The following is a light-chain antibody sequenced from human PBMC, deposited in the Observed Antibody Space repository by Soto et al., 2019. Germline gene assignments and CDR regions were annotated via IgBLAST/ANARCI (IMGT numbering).Light chain of an antibody. CDR2: WAS. J-gene: IGKJ2*01. CDR1: QSVLYSSNNKNY. CDR3: QQYYSTPDP. Sequence: DIVLTQSPDSLAVSLGERATINCKSSQSVLYSSNNKNYLAWYQQKPGQPPKLLIYWASTRESGVPDRFSGSGYGTDFTLTISSLQAEDVAVYYCQQYYSTPDPFGQGTKLEIK. V-gene: IGKV4-1*01.